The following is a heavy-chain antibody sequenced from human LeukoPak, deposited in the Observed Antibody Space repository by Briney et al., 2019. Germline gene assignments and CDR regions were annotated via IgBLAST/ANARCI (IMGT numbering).Heavy chain of an antibody. CDR1: GGSISSYY. D-gene: IGHD3-16*01. CDR2: IYHSGST. CDR3: ARWSRGGGFDY. Sequence: PSETLSLTCIVSGGSISSYYWSWIRQPPGKGLEWIGSIYHSGSTYYNPSLKSRVTISVDTSKNQFSLKLSSVTAADTAVYYCARWSRGGGFDYWGQGTLVTVSS. J-gene: IGHJ4*02. V-gene: IGHV4-59*08.